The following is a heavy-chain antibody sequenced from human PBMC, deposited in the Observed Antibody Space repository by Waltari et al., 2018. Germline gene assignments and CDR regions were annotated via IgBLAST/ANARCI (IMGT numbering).Heavy chain of an antibody. Sequence: QVHLVQTGVEVKKPGASVRVSCRASGSPFTVYYLHWIRQAPGQGPAWMGWINPNNGATHYAQKFQGRVTMTRDTSINTAYLEVTSDDTAVYFCARDRWGESHGYGYWGRGTLVTVSS. J-gene: IGHJ4*02. V-gene: IGHV1-2*02. CDR3: ARDRWGESHGYGY. D-gene: IGHD7-27*01. CDR2: INPNNGAT. CDR1: GSPFTVYY.